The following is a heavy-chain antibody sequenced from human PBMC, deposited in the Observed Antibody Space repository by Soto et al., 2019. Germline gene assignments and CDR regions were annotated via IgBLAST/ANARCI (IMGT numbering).Heavy chain of an antibody. V-gene: IGHV1-69*06. CDR2: IIPIFGTA. CDR3: AKVAVAGTAYYYYYGMDV. J-gene: IGHJ6*02. Sequence: QVQLVQSGAEVKKPGSSVKVSCKASGGTFSSYAISWVRQAPGQGLEWMGGIIPIFGTANYAQKFQGRVTITADKSTSTAYMELSSLRSEDTAVYYCAKVAVAGTAYYYYYGMDVWGQGTTVTGSS. D-gene: IGHD6-19*01. CDR1: GGTFSSYA.